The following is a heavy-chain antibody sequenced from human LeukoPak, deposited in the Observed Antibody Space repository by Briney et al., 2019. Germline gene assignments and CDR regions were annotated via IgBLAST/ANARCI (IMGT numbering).Heavy chain of an antibody. CDR3: ARGTGGSGWYVSNFDY. D-gene: IGHD6-19*01. CDR2: IYTSGST. Sequence: SETLSLTCTVSGGSISSGSYYWSWIRQPAGKGLEWIGRIYTSGSTNYNPSLKSRVTISVDTSKNQFSLKLSSVTAADTAVYYCARGTGGSGWYVSNFDYWGQGTLVTVSS. CDR1: GGSISSGSYY. V-gene: IGHV4-61*02. J-gene: IGHJ4*02.